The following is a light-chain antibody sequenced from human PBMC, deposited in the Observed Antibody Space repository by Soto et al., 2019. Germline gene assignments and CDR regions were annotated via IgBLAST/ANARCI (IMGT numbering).Light chain of an antibody. V-gene: IGKV3-20*01. Sequence: EIVLTQSPGTLSLSPGERATLSCRASQSVSSIYLAWYQHKPGQAPRLLIYVASSRATGIPDRFSGSGSGTDFTLTISRLEPEDFAVYYCQQYGSSSWTVGRGTTVEIK. CDR1: QSVSSIY. J-gene: IGKJ1*01. CDR2: VAS. CDR3: QQYGSSSWT.